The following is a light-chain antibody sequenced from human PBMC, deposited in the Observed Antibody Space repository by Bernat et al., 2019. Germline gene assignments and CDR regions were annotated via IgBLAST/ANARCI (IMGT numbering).Light chain of an antibody. CDR2: LGS. V-gene: IGKV2-28*01. CDR1: QSLLHRNGYNY. J-gene: IGKJ2*01. Sequence: DIVMTQSPLSLPVTPGEPASISCRSSQSLLHRNGYNYLDWYLQKPGQSPQLLIYLGSNRASGVPDRFSGSGSGTDFTLKISRVEAEDVGVYYCMQAIQTPHAFGQGTKLENK. CDR3: MQAIQTPHA.